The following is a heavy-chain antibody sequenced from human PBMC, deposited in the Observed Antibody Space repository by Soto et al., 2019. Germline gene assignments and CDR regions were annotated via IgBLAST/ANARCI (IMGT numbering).Heavy chain of an antibody. Sequence: QVQLVESGGGVVQPGRSLRLSCATSGFTFSSFVMHWVRQAPGKGLDWVAVIYHEGSNKYYADSVKGRFTISRDNSKRTLYLQMNSLRAEDTAVYYCASRVGAVDYWGQGTLVTVSS. D-gene: IGHD3-16*01. CDR3: ASRVGAVDY. CDR1: GFTFSSFV. V-gene: IGHV3-33*01. J-gene: IGHJ4*02. CDR2: IYHEGSNK.